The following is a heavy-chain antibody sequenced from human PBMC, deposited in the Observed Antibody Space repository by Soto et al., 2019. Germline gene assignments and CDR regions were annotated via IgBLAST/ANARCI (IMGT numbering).Heavy chain of an antibody. CDR3: TREYFVGCGSYSV. CDR2: ISPTGDST. D-gene: IGHD3-10*01. V-gene: IGHV1-46*03. CDR1: GYTFTSYG. J-gene: IGHJ4*02. Sequence: ASVKVSCKASGYTFTSYGISWVRQAPGQGLEWMAIISPTGDSTVSAQKFQGRLIVTRDTSARTLYMELSSLTPDDTAVYYCTREYFVGCGSYSVWGQGTVVTVSS.